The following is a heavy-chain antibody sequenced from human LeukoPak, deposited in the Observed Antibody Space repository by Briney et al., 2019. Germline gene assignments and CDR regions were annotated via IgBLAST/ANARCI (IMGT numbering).Heavy chain of an antibody. CDR1: LVTFSSYA. V-gene: IGHV1-69*04. CDR3: ASPKYCSSTGCSYYYYYGMDV. Sequence: ASVKVSCEPSLVTFSSYAISWVRQAPGQRRECMGRIIPIFGIANHAQKFQGRVTITADKSTSTAYMELSSLRSEDTAVYYCASPKYCSSTGCSYYYYYGMDVWGQGTTVTVSS. D-gene: IGHD2-2*01. CDR2: IIPIFGIA. J-gene: IGHJ6*02.